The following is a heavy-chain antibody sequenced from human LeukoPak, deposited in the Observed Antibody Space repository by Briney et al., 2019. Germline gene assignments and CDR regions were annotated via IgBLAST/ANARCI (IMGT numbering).Heavy chain of an antibody. CDR2: ISYDGSNK. J-gene: IGHJ4*02. CDR1: GFTFSSYA. V-gene: IGHV3-30-3*01. D-gene: IGHD3-22*01. CDR3: ATRNNYYDSSGYYLR. Sequence: GGSLRLSCAASGFTFSSYAMHWVRQAPGKGLEWVAVISYDGSNKYYADSVKGRFTISRDNSKNTLYLQMNSLRAEDTAVYYCATRNNYYDSSGYYLRWGQGTLVTVSS.